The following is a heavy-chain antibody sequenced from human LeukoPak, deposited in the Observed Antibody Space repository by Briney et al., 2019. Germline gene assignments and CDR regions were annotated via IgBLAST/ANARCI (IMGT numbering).Heavy chain of an antibody. CDR1: GFTFNRRG. J-gene: IGHJ4*02. CDR3: ANIVVVPAAMPGDY. V-gene: IGHV3-30*02. D-gene: IGHD2-2*01. CDR2: IRYDGSNK. Sequence: GGSLRLSCAASGFTFNRRGMHWVRQAPGKGLEWVAFIRYDGSNKYYADSVKGRFTISRDNSKNTLYLQMNSLRAEDTAVYYCANIVVVPAAMPGDYWGQGTLVTVSS.